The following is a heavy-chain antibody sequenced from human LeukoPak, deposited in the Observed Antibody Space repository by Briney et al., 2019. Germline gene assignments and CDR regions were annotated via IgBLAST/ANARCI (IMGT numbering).Heavy chain of an antibody. CDR1: GGSISSGGPY. CDR3: ARGSITVVTVSWFDP. Sequence: SQTLSLTCTVSGGSISSGGPYWSWIRQHPGKGLEWIGYIYYSGIPSYNPSLNNRDTVSIDTSKLQLSLKLGSVTPAGAALYYCARGSITVVTVSWFDPWGQGTLVTVPS. D-gene: IGHD4-23*01. CDR2: IYYSGIP. J-gene: IGHJ5*02. V-gene: IGHV4-31*03.